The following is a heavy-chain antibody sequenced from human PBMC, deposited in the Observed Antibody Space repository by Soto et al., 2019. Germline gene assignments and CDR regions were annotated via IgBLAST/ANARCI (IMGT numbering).Heavy chain of an antibody. J-gene: IGHJ4*02. CDR2: ISSDVNYK. CDR1: GFTFSSYA. V-gene: IGHV3-30-3*01. CDR3: AQQEKRGVGLFEF. Sequence: QVQLVESGGGVVQPGRSLRLSCAASGFTFSSYALHWVRQAQGKGLDWVAVISSDVNYKYYADSVKGRFTISRDNSKNTLYLQMNRLRAEDTAVYYCAQQEKRGVGLFEFWGQGTLVTVSS. D-gene: IGHD6-13*01.